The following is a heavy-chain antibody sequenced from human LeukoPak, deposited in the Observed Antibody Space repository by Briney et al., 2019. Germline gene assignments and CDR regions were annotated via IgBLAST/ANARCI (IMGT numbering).Heavy chain of an antibody. CDR1: GFTFSSYA. J-gene: IGHJ4*02. CDR2: ISGSGGST. V-gene: IGHV3-23*01. D-gene: IGHD3-22*01. Sequence: GGSLRLSCAASGFTFSSYAMSWVRQAPGKGLEWVSAISGSGGSTYYADSVKGRFTISRDNSKNTLYLQMNSLRAEDTAVYYCAKDSPTYYYDSSGHLFDYWGQGTLVTVSS. CDR3: AKDSPTYYYDSSGHLFDY.